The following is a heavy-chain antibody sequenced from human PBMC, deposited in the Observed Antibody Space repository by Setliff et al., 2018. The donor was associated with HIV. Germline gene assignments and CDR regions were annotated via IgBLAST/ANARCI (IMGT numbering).Heavy chain of an antibody. V-gene: IGHV4-34*01. CDR1: GGPLSGHY. Sequence: SETLSLTCAVYGGPLSGHYWSWIRQPPGQGLEWIGETSHSGKTNYNPSLKSRVTISVDTSKNQFSLKLTSVTAADTAVYYCVREVGYFDFWGRGTLVTVSS. CDR2: TSHSGKT. J-gene: IGHJ2*01. CDR3: VREVGYFDF. D-gene: IGHD1-26*01.